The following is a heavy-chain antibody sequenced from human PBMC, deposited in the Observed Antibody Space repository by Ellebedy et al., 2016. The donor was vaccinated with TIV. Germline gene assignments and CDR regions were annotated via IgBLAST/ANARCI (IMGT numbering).Heavy chain of an antibody. CDR3: ANGVAGP. Sequence: GESLKISCAASRFTFSGYYMSWFRQAPGKGPEWVSYISYSGDLMYYADSVKGRFTTSRDNAENSLYLQMNSLRAEDTAVYYCANGVAGPWGQGTMVTVSS. CDR1: RFTFSGYY. D-gene: IGHD6-19*01. CDR2: ISYSGDLM. V-gene: IGHV3-11*01. J-gene: IGHJ3*01.